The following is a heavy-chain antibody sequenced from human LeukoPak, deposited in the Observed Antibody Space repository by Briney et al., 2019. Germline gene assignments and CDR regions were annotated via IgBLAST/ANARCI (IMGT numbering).Heavy chain of an antibody. CDR2: ISSRSSYI. V-gene: IGHV3-21*01. CDR1: GFAFSSYD. CDR3: ARGDSLDY. J-gene: IGHJ4*02. Sequence: GGSLRLSCAASGFAFSSYDMNWVRQAPGKGLEWVSSISSRSSYIYYADSVKGRFTISRDNAKNSLYLQMNSLRAEDTGVYYCARGDSLDYWGQGTLVTVSS. D-gene: IGHD3/OR15-3a*01.